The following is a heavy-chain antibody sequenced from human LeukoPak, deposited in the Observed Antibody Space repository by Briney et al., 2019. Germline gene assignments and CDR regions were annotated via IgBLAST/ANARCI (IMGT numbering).Heavy chain of an antibody. CDR1: GFTFSDYY. CDR2: ISSSGSTI. Sequence: GGSLRLSCAASGFTFSDYYMSWIRQAPGKGLEWVSYISSSGSTIYYADSVKGRFTISRDNAKNSLYLQMNSLGAEDTAVYYCAREVVWGYSWPFDYWGQGTLVTVSS. CDR3: AREVVWGYSWPFDY. D-gene: IGHD5-18*01. J-gene: IGHJ4*02. V-gene: IGHV3-11*01.